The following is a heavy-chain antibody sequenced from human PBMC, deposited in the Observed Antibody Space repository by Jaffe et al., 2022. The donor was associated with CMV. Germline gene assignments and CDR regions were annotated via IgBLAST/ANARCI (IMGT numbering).Heavy chain of an antibody. CDR1: GGSISSYY. CDR2: IYYSGST. V-gene: IGHV4-59*08. Sequence: QVQLQESGPGLVKPSETLSLTCTVSGGSISSYYWSWIRQPPGKGLEWIGYIYYSGSTNYNPSLKSRVTISVDTSKNQFSLKLSSVTAADTAVYYCARLSGGYFDYWGQGTLVTVSS. J-gene: IGHJ4*02. CDR3: ARLSGGYFDY. D-gene: IGHD3-10*01.